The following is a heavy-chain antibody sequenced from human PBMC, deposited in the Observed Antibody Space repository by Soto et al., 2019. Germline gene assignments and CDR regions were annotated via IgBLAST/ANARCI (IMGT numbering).Heavy chain of an antibody. Sequence: EVQLVESGGGSVQPGGSLGLSCAASGFTFSASDMHWVRQTTGGGLEWVAAIGTLHDTYYPDSVKGRFTISRDNARNSLNLQMNSLRAGDTGVYYCARQACFWHGGGGWLDPWGQGTLVTVSS. CDR2: IGTLHDT. J-gene: IGHJ5*02. CDR1: GFTFSASD. D-gene: IGHD3-16*01. CDR3: ARQACFWHGGGGWLDP. V-gene: IGHV3-13*01.